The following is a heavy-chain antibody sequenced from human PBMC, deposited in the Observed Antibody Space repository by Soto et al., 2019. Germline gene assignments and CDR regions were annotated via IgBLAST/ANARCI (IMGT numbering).Heavy chain of an antibody. CDR3: ARGHFRIGYGMDV. CDR1: GGSVSSGNYY. J-gene: IGHJ6*02. CDR2: INHSGST. D-gene: IGHD3-3*02. V-gene: IGHV4-61*01. Sequence: SETLSLTCTVSGGSVSSGNYYWSWIRQPPGKGLEWIGEINHSGSTNYNPSLKSRVTISVDTSKNQFSLKLSSVTAADTAVYYCARGHFRIGYGMDVWGQGTTVTVSS.